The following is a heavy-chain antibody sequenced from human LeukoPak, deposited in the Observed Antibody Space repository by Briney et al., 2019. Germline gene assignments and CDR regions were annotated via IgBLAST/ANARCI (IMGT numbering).Heavy chain of an antibody. V-gene: IGHV4-61*02. CDR2: IYTSGST. CDR1: GGSISSGSYY. Sequence: PSETLSLTCTVSGGSISSGSYYWSWIRQPAGKGLEWIGRIYTSGSTNYNPSLKSRVTISVDTSKNQFSLKLSSVTAADTAVYYCLVGATRGYYFDYWGQGTLVTVSS. D-gene: IGHD1-26*01. J-gene: IGHJ4*02. CDR3: LVGATRGYYFDY.